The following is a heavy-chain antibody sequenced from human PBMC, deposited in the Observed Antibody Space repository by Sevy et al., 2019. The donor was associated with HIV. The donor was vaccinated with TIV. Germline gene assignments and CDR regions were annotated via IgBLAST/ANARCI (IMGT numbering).Heavy chain of an antibody. CDR1: GYTFTGYY. D-gene: IGHD3-22*01. J-gene: IGHJ4*02. Sequence: ASVKVSCKASGYTFTGYYMHWVRQAPGQGLEWMGWINPNSGGTNYAQTFQGRVTMTRDTSISTAYMELSRLRSDDTAVYYCTRDYYYDSSGYYWDYWGQGTLVTVSS. V-gene: IGHV1-2*02. CDR3: TRDYYYDSSGYYWDY. CDR2: INPNSGGT.